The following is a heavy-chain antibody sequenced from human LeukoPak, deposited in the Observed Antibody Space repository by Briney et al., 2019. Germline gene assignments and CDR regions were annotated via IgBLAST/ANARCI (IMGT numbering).Heavy chain of an antibody. Sequence: SVKVSCKASGGTFSSYAISWVRQAPGQGLEWMGGIIPIFGTAIYAQKFQGRVTITADESTSTAYMELSSLRSEDTAVYYCARTYCSSTSCLTRYYYYYGMDVWGQGTTVTVSS. V-gene: IGHV1-69*13. J-gene: IGHJ6*02. CDR2: IIPIFGTA. D-gene: IGHD2-2*01. CDR3: ARTYCSSTSCLTRYYYYYGMDV. CDR1: GGTFSSYA.